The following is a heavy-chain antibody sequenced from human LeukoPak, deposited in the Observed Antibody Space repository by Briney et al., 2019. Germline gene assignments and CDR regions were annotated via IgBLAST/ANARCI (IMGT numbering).Heavy chain of an antibody. V-gene: IGHV4-31*03. J-gene: IGHJ4*02. D-gene: IGHD4-17*01. CDR3: ARGPTVTTGFDY. CDR2: IYYSGST. Sequence: SETLSLTCTVSGGSISSGGYYWSWIRQHPGKGLEWIGYIYYSGSTYYNPSLKSRVTISVDTSKNQFSLKLSSVTAADTAVYYCARGPTVTTGFDYWGQGTLVTVSS. CDR1: GGSISSGGYY.